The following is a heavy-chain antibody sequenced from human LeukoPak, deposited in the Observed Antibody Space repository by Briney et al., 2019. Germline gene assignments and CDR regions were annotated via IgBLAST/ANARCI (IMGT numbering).Heavy chain of an antibody. Sequence: PGRSLRLSCAASGFTFSSYAMHWVRQAPGKGLEWVAVISYDGSNKYYADSVKGRFTISRDNSKNTLYLQMNSLRAEDTAVYYCARDPLPLAAYFDYWGQGTLVTVSS. D-gene: IGHD6-25*01. CDR3: ARDPLPLAAYFDY. J-gene: IGHJ4*02. CDR2: ISYDGSNK. V-gene: IGHV3-30-3*01. CDR1: GFTFSSYA.